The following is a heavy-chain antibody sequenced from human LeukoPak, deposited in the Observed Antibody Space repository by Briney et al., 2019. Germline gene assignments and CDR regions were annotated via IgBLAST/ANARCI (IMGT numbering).Heavy chain of an antibody. D-gene: IGHD3-10*01. CDR2: IDPNNGAT. V-gene: IGHV1-2*02. CDR1: GYTYTGNY. CDR3: ARDLKDDGFGAEGSLDF. Sequence: GASVKVSCKALGYTYTGNYVIWVRQAPGQGPEWVGWIDPNNGATYYARQFQGRVTMARDTSSTTVYMELDSLTSDDTAVYYCARDLKDDGFGAEGSLDFWGQGTLVTVSS. J-gene: IGHJ4*02.